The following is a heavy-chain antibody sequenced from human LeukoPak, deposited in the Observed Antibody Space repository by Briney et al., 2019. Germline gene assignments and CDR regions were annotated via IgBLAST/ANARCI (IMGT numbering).Heavy chain of an antibody. Sequence: GASVKDSCKASGYTFIGYYMHWVRQAPRQGLEWMGWINPNTGETNFAQKFQGRDTMTRDQSIATAYLVLRKLNCEDTDVYYFATGSKGGRLNYYFDYWGQGTLVTVSS. D-gene: IGHD3-16*01. CDR3: ATGSKGGRLNYYFDY. V-gene: IGHV1-2*02. J-gene: IGHJ4*02. CDR2: INPNTGET. CDR1: GYTFIGYY.